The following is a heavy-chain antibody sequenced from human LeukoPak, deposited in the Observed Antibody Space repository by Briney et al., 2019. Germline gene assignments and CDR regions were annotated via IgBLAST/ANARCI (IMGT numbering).Heavy chain of an antibody. V-gene: IGHV4-39*01. CDR2: FYYSGST. J-gene: IGHJ4*02. CDR1: GGSISSSSYY. CDR3: ARGWYFDY. Sequence: SETLSLTCTVSGGSISSSSYYWGWIRQPPGKGLEWIGSFYYSGSTYYNPSLKSRVIISVDTSKNQFSLKLSSVTAADTAVYYCARGWYFDYWGQGTLVTVSS.